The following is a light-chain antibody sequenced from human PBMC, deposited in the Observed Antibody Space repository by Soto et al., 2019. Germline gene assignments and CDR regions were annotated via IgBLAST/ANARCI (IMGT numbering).Light chain of an antibody. CDR1: SGDVGGHNY. Sequence: QSALTQPASVSGSPGQSITISCTGTSGDVGGHNYVSWYQPHPGKAPKLIIYEVTNRPSGVSNRFSGSKSGNTASLTISGRQAEDEADYYCTSYTRSATPYIYGSGTKLTVL. CDR2: EVT. V-gene: IGLV2-14*01. J-gene: IGLJ1*01. CDR3: TSYTRSATPYI.